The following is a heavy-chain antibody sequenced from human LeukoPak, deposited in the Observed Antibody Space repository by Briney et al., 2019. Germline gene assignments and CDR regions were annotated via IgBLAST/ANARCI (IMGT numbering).Heavy chain of an antibody. Sequence: SETLSLTCTDSGDSISSTSYFWGWIRQPPGKGLEWIGTIYYSGTTYYNPSLKSRVTISVDTSKNQFSLKLSSVSASDTAVYYCARHKCSGIYCPFDYWGQGTLVTVSS. CDR1: GDSISSTSYF. J-gene: IGHJ4*02. D-gene: IGHD2-15*01. CDR2: IYYSGTT. V-gene: IGHV4-39*01. CDR3: ARHKCSGIYCPFDY.